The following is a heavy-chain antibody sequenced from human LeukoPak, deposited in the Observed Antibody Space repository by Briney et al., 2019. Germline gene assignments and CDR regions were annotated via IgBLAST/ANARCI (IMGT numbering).Heavy chain of an antibody. Sequence: GGPLRLSCAASGFTFSGSALHWVRQASGKGLEWVGRIRSTANGYATAYAASVKGRFTISRDDSKNTAYLQMDSLKTEDTAVYYCTGNYYGSGSYADFDYWGQGTLVTVSS. CDR3: TGNYYGSGSYADFDY. CDR2: IRSTANGYAT. CDR1: GFTFSGSA. D-gene: IGHD3-10*01. J-gene: IGHJ4*02. V-gene: IGHV3-73*01.